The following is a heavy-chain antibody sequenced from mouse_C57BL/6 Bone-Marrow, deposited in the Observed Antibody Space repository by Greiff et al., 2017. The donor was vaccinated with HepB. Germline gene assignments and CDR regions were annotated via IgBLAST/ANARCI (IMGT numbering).Heavy chain of an antibody. CDR2: IYPGDGDT. CDR3: VRISTVVAGIEY. D-gene: IGHD1-1*01. V-gene: IGHV1-80*01. CDR1: GYAFSSYW. J-gene: IGHJ4*01. Sequence: VQLQESGAVLVKPGASVKISCKASGYAFSSYWMNGVKQRPGKGLEWIGQIYPGDGDTNYNGKFKGKATLTADKSSSTAYMQLSSLTSENSAVYFCVRISTVVAGIEYWGQGTSVTVSS.